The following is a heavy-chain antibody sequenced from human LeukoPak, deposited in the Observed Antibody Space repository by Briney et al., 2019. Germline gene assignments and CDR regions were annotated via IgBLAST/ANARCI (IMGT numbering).Heavy chain of an antibody. CDR2: ISGSVGST. J-gene: IGHJ2*01. V-gene: IGHV3-23*01. Sequence: PGGSRRLSCAASGFTFSSYAMSWVRQAPGKGLDWVSAISGSVGSTYYADSVKGRFTISRDNSKNTLYLQMNSLRAEDTAVYYGAKTSGLVFGVVIIHNWYFDLWGRGTLVTVSS. CDR3: AKTSGLVFGVVIIHNWYFDL. D-gene: IGHD3-3*01. CDR1: GFTFSSYA.